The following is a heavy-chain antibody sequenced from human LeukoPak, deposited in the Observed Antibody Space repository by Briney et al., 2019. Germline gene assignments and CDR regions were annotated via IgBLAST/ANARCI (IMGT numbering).Heavy chain of an antibody. D-gene: IGHD1-26*01. CDR3: TKGRYSGSLERGFDY. V-gene: IGHV3-23*01. CDR1: EFTFSSYS. Sequence: PGGSLRLSCAASEFTFSSYSMNWVRQAPGQGLEWVSAVSGSGGSTYHTDSVKGRFTISRDNSKNTLYLQMNSLRAEDTAVYYCTKGRYSGSLERGFDYWGQGTLVTVSS. CDR2: VSGSGGST. J-gene: IGHJ4*02.